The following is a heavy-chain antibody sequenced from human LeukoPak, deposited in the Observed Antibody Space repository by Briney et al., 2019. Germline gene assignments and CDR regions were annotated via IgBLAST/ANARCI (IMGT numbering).Heavy chain of an antibody. CDR1: GGSISSYY. Sequence: SETLSLTCTVSGGSISSYYWSWIRQPPGKGLEWIGYIYYSGSTNYNPSLKSRVTISVDTSKNQFSLKLSSVTAADTAVYYCAGASEPAHDYGGNEVWLAAFDIWGQGTMVTVSS. V-gene: IGHV4-59*01. J-gene: IGHJ3*02. D-gene: IGHD4-23*01. CDR3: AGASEPAHDYGGNEVWLAAFDI. CDR2: IYYSGST.